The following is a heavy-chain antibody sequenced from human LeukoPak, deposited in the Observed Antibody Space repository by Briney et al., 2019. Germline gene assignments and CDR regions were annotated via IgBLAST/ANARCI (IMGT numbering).Heavy chain of an antibody. V-gene: IGHV3-74*01. D-gene: IGHD2-2*01. Sequence: GGSLRLSCAASGFTFSGFWMHWVRQAPGKGLVWVSCISFDGSDATYADSVKGRFTISRDNAKNSLYLQMNSLRAEDTAVYYCARDKVVPAAIGHYWGQGTLVTVSS. CDR3: ARDKVVPAAIGHY. CDR1: GFTFSGFW. CDR2: ISFDGSDA. J-gene: IGHJ4*02.